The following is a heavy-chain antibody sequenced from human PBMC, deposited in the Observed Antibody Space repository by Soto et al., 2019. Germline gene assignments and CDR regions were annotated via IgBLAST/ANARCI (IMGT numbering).Heavy chain of an antibody. V-gene: IGHV1-69*12. Sequence: QVQLVQSGAEVKKPGSSVKVSCKASGGTFSSYAISWVRQAPGQGLEWMGGIIPIFGTANYAQKFQGRVTIAADESTNKAYMELSSLRSEDTAVYYCARGGLRCLDRNWFDPWGQGTLVTVSS. CDR1: GGTFSSYA. J-gene: IGHJ5*02. D-gene: IGHD3-3*01. CDR2: IIPIFGTA. CDR3: ARGGLRCLDRNWFDP.